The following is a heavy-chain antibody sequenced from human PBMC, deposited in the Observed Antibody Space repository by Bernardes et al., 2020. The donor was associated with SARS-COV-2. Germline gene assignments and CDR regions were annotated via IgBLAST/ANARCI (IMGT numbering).Heavy chain of an antibody. CDR3: AREREVMTTVTKHPLLDY. D-gene: IGHD4-17*01. V-gene: IGHV1-3*01. Sequence: ASVKVSCKASGYSFTSYAMHWVRQAPGQRLEWMGWINAGNGITRYSQKFQGRVTITRDTSASTAYMELSSLRSEDTAVYYCAREREVMTTVTKHPLLDYWGQGTLVTVSS. CDR1: GYSFTSYA. CDR2: INAGNGIT. J-gene: IGHJ4*02.